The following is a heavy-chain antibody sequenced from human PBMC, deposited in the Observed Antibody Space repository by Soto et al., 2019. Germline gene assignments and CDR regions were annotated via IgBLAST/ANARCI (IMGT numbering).Heavy chain of an antibody. CDR3: ARVRDYDFWSGYYAYNWFDP. Sequence: QVQLQESGPGLVKPSQTLSLTCTVSGGSISSGDYYWSWIRQPPGKGLEGIGYIYYSGSTYYNPSLKSRVTISVDTSKNQSSLKLSSVTAADTAVYYCARVRDYDFWSGYYAYNWFDPWGQGTLVTVSS. CDR1: GGSISSGDYY. J-gene: IGHJ5*02. CDR2: IYYSGST. D-gene: IGHD3-3*01. V-gene: IGHV4-30-4*01.